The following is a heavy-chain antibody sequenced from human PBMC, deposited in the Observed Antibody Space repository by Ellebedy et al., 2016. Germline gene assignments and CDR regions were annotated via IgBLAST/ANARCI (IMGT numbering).Heavy chain of an antibody. J-gene: IGHJ3*02. D-gene: IGHD1-14*01. V-gene: IGHV1-2*06. Sequence: ASVKVSCKASGYTFTDYHMHWVRQAPEQGLEWVGRINLNSGGTAYGQKFQGRVTMTRGTSITTAYMEVNSLISDDTAVYYCGREDRSEGIDIWGQGTIVTVSS. CDR3: GREDRSEGIDI. CDR2: INLNSGGT. CDR1: GYTFTDYH.